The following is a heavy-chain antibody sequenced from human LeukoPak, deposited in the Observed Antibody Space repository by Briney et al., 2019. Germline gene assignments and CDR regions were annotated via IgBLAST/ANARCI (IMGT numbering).Heavy chain of an antibody. J-gene: IGHJ5*02. Sequence: SETLSLTCTVSGDSISNHYWTWIRQPPGKGLEWIGYIYYSGITDYNPSLRGRVTMSLDTSKNQFSLKLNSLTAANTAVYYCARDMLGYYYGSGNYGSFDTWGQGTLVTVSS. D-gene: IGHD3-10*01. CDR2: IYYSGIT. CDR1: GDSISNHY. V-gene: IGHV4-59*11. CDR3: ARDMLGYYYGSGNYGSFDT.